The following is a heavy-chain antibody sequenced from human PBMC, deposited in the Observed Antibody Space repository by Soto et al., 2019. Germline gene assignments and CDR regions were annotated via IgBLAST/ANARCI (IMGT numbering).Heavy chain of an antibody. CDR3: ARDSPPVDY. Sequence: GASVKVSCKASDYTFTSYAISWVRQAPGQGLEWMGWISAYNGNTKYVQKLQGRVTMTTDTSTSTAYMELRSLRSDDTAVYYCARDSPPVDYWGQGTLVTVSS. J-gene: IGHJ4*02. CDR1: DYTFTSYA. CDR2: ISAYNGNT. V-gene: IGHV1-18*01.